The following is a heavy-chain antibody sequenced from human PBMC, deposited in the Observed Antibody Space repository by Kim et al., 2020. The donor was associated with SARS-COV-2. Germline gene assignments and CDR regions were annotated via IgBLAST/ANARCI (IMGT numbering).Heavy chain of an antibody. CDR3: TTRGTSMVRGVLHRVLDY. CDR2: IKSKTDGGTT. CDR1: GFTFSNAW. J-gene: IGHJ4*02. D-gene: IGHD3-10*01. Sequence: GGSLRLSCAASGFTFSNAWMSWVRQAPGKGLEWVGRIKSKTDGGTTDYAAPVKGRFTISRDDSKNTLYLQMNSLKTEDTAVYYCTTRGTSMVRGVLHRVLDYWGQGTLVTVSS. V-gene: IGHV3-15*01.